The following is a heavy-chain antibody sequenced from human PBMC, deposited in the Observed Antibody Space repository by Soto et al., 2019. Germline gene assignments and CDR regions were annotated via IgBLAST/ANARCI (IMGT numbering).Heavy chain of an antibody. D-gene: IGHD1-26*01. J-gene: IGHJ6*01. Sequence: HPGGSLRLSCAASGFSVNNNYMSWVRQAPGKGLEWVSIFYSGGSSYYADSVKGRFAISRDNSKNTLFLQMNTLRAEDTAVYYCAKGGYRDFRDPYFAMDVWGQGTTVTVSS. V-gene: IGHV3-53*01. CDR2: FYSGGSS. CDR3: AKGGYRDFRDPYFAMDV. CDR1: GFSVNNNY.